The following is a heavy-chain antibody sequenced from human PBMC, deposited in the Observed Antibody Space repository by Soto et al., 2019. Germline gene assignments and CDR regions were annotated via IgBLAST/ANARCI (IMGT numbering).Heavy chain of an antibody. CDR3: ARVCWFGYCSSTSCPDYNYYMDV. V-gene: IGHV1-18*01. CDR2: ISAYNGNT. CDR1: GYTFTSYG. D-gene: IGHD2-2*03. Sequence: ASVKVSCKASGYTFTSYGISWVRQAPGQGLEWMGWISAYNGNTNYAQKLQGRVTMTTDTSTSTAYMELRSLRSDDTAVYYCARVCWFGYCSSTSCPDYNYYMDVWGKGTTVTVSS. J-gene: IGHJ6*03.